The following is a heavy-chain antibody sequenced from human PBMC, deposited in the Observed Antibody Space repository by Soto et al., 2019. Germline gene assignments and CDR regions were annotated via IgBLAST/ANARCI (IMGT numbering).Heavy chain of an antibody. CDR1: GFTFGDYA. J-gene: IGHJ4*02. CDR3: TRDGKYNWTYDSFDY. V-gene: IGHV3-49*03. Sequence: GRSLRLSCTASGFTFGDYAMSWFRQAPGKGLEWVGFIRSKAYGGTTEYAASVKGRFTISRDDSKSIAYLQMNSLKTEETAVNYGTRDGKYNWTYDSFDYWGQGTLVTVSS. CDR2: IRSKAYGGTT. D-gene: IGHD1-7*01.